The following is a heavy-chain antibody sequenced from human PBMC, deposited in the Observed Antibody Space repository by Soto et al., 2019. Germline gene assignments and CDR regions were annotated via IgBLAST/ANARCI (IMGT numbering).Heavy chain of an antibody. J-gene: IGHJ4*02. CDR2: ISAYNVNT. V-gene: IGHV1-18*01. CDR1: GYTFTSYG. Sequence: ASVKVSCKASGYTFTSYGISWVRQAPGQGLEWMGWISAYNVNTNYAQKLQGRVTMTTDTSTSTAYMELRSLRSDDTAVYYCARDVPRKYYYGSGSYYQSLKDYFDYWGQGTLVTVSS. D-gene: IGHD3-10*01. CDR3: ARDVPRKYYYGSGSYYQSLKDYFDY.